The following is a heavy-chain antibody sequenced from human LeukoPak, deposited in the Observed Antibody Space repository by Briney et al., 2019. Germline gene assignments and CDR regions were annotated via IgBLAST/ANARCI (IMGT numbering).Heavy chain of an antibody. CDR1: GGSISSSSYY. D-gene: IGHD3-22*01. CDR2: INHSGST. Sequence: PSETLSLTCTVSGGSISSSSYYWGWIRQPPGKGLEWIGEINHSGSTNYNPSLKSRVTISVDTSKNQFSLKLSSVTAADTAVYYCARGWDSSGYSPFDYWGQGTLVTVSS. V-gene: IGHV4-39*07. J-gene: IGHJ4*02. CDR3: ARGWDSSGYSPFDY.